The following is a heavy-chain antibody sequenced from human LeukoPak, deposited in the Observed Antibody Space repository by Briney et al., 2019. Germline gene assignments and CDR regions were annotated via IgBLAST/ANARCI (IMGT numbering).Heavy chain of an antibody. CDR1: GGSISSYY. J-gene: IGHJ4*02. CDR3: ARMGAIAGASANPDH. CDR2: IYYSGTT. Sequence: SETLSLTCTVSGGSISSYYWNWIRQPPGKGLEWIGYIYYSGTTDYSPSLKSRVTMSVDTSKNQFSLNLNSVTAADTAVYYCARMGAIAGASANPDHWGQGTLVTVSS. V-gene: IGHV4-59*01. D-gene: IGHD6-13*01.